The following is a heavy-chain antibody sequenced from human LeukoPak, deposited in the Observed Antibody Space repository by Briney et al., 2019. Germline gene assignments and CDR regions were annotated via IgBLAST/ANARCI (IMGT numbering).Heavy chain of an antibody. J-gene: IGHJ5*02. CDR3: ATSCTGGVCPTSFRWFDP. CDR1: GYTLTELS. D-gene: IGHD2-8*02. V-gene: IGHV1-24*01. CDR2: FDPVDGET. Sequence: ASVKVSCKVSGYTLTELSMHWVRQAPGKGLEWMGGFDPVDGETIYAQKFQGRVTMTEDTSTDTAYMELSSLRSEDTAVYYCATSCTGGVCPTSFRWFDPWGQGTLVTVSS.